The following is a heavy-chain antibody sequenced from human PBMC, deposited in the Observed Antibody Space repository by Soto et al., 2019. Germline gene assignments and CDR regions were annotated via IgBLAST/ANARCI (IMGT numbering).Heavy chain of an antibody. CDR3: ARDHLRIVDYYYGMDV. J-gene: IGHJ6*02. Sequence: ASVKVSCKASGYTFTSYYMHWVRQATGQGLEWMGIINHSGGSTSYAQKFQGRVTMTRDTSTSTVYMELSILRSEDSAVYYCARDHLRIVDYYYGMDVWGQWTTVTVSS. CDR1: GYTFTSYY. V-gene: IGHV1-46*01. CDR2: INHSGGST. D-gene: IGHD3-16*02.